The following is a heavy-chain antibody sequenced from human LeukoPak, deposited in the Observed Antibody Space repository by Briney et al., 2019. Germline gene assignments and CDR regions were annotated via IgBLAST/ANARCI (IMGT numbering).Heavy chain of an antibody. CDR3: ARESSLGGFDP. J-gene: IGHJ5*02. D-gene: IGHD2-2*01. CDR2: IYYSGST. CDR1: GGSISSGGYY. Sequence: SETLSLTCTVSGGSISSGGYYWSWIRQHPGKGLEWIGYIYYSGSTYYNPSLKCRVTISVDTSKNQFSLKLSSVTAADTAVYYCARESSLGGFDPWGQGTLVTVSS. V-gene: IGHV4-31*03.